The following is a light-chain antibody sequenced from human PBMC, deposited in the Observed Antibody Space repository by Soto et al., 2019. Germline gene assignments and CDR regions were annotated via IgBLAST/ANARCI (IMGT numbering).Light chain of an antibody. CDR3: CSHAGDYTYV. CDR1: SDDVGGYNY. CDR2: EVS. Sequence: QAVLTQPPSASGSLGQSVTISCTGTSDDVGGYNYVSWYQQHPGKAPKIIIYEVSKRPSGVPDRFSGSKSGNTASLTVSGLQAEDEAAYYCCSHAGDYTYVFGTGTQLTVL. J-gene: IGLJ7*01. V-gene: IGLV2-8*01.